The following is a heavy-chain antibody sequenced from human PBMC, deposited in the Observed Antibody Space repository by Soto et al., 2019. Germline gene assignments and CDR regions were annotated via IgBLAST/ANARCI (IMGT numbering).Heavy chain of an antibody. CDR3: AREGGGSGTLGPDAFDI. V-gene: IGHV3-33*01. Sequence: GGSLRLSCAASGFTFSSYGMHWVRQAPGKGLEWVAVIWYDGSNKYYADSVKGRFTISRDNSKNTLYLQMNSLRAEDTAVYYCAREGGGSGTLGPDAFDIWGQGTMVTVSS. D-gene: IGHD3-10*01. CDR2: IWYDGSNK. CDR1: GFTFSSYG. J-gene: IGHJ3*02.